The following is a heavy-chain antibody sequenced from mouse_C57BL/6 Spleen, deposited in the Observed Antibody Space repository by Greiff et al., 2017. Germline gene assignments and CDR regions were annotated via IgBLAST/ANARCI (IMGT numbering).Heavy chain of an antibody. D-gene: IGHD1-1*01. CDR3: ARDGSRSYFDY. V-gene: IGHV5-4*01. J-gene: IGHJ2*01. CDR2: ISDGGSYT. CDR1: GFTFSSYA. Sequence: EVKLMESGGGLVKPGGSLKLSCAASGFTFSSYAMSWVRQTPEKRLEWVATISDGGSYTYYPDNVKGRFTISRDNAKNNLYLQMSHLKSEDTAMYYCARDGSRSYFDYWGQGTTLTVSS.